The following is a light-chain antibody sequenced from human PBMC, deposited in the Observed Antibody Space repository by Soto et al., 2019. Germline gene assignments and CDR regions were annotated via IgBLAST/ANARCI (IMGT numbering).Light chain of an antibody. Sequence: DIQMTQPPSTLSGSVGDRVTITCRASQTISSWLAWYQQKPGKAPKLLIYKASTLKSGVPSRFSGSRSGTEFTLTISSLHPDDFATYYCQHSNSYSEAFGQGTKVEL. V-gene: IGKV1-5*03. CDR2: KAS. CDR3: QHSNSYSEA. CDR1: QTISSW. J-gene: IGKJ1*01.